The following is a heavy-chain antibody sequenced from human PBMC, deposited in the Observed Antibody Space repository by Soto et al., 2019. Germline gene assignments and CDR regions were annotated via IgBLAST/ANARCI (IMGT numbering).Heavy chain of an antibody. J-gene: IGHJ6*02. CDR3: ARRQISPPTRGAASARGGMDV. D-gene: IGHD6-13*01. CDR1: GYSFTSFW. V-gene: IGHV5-51*01. Sequence: GESLKISCKGSGYSFTSFWIGWVRQMPGKGLEWMGIIYPGDSDTRYSPSFQGQVTISADKSISTAYLQWSSLKASDTAVYYCARRQISPPTRGAASARGGMDVWGQGTTVTVSS. CDR2: IYPGDSDT.